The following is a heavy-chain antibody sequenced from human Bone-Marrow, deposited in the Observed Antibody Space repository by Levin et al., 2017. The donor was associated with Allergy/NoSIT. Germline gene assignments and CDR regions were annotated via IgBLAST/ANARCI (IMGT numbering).Heavy chain of an antibody. V-gene: IGHV3-11*01. CDR2: ISSSGSTI. D-gene: IGHD1-20*01. J-gene: IGHJ4*02. CDR1: GFTFSDYY. CDR3: ARGITGNALAFDY. Sequence: GESLKISCAASGFTFSDYYMSWIRQAPGKGLEWVSYISSSGSTIYYADSVKGRFTISRDNAKNSLYLQMNSLRAEDTAVYYCARGITGNALAFDYWGQGTLVTVSS.